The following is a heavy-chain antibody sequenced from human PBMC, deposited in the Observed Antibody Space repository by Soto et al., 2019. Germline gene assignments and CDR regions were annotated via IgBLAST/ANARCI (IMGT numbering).Heavy chain of an antibody. CDR3: ARYGYDSSGYFHPY. Sequence: EVQLVESGGGLVQPGGSLRLSCAASGFTFSDHYMDWVRQAPGKGLEWVGRTRNKANSYTTEYAASVKGRFTISRDDSKNSLYLQMNSLKTEDTAVYYCARYGYDSSGYFHPYWGQGTLVTVS. J-gene: IGHJ4*02. CDR1: GFTFSDHY. CDR2: TRNKANSYTT. D-gene: IGHD3-22*01. V-gene: IGHV3-72*01.